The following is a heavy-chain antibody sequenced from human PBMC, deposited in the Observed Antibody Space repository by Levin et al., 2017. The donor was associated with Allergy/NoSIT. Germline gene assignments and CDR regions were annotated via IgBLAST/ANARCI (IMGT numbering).Heavy chain of an antibody. Sequence: GGSLRLSCAASGFTFSTYTMNWVRQAPGKGLEWVSCISSSSSDIYYGDPVKGRFTISRDNAKNSLYLQMNSLRAEDTAVYYCARDEGYLSSWGQGTLVTVSS. CDR1: GFTFSTYT. CDR3: ARDEGYLSS. CDR2: ISSSSSDI. V-gene: IGHV3-21*01. J-gene: IGHJ4*02. D-gene: IGHD6-6*01.